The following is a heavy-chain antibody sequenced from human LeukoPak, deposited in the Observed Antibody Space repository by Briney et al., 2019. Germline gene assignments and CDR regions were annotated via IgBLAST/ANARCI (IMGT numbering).Heavy chain of an antibody. CDR1: GDSISSSSYY. V-gene: IGHV4-39*07. Sequence: SETLSLTCTVSGDSISSSSYYWGWIRQPPGKGLEWIGSIYHSGSTYYNPSLKSRVTISVDMSKNKFSLKLSSVTAAATAVYYCAREAHYDSSGCYFDHWGQGTLVTVSS. D-gene: IGHD3-22*01. CDR3: AREAHYDSSGCYFDH. J-gene: IGHJ4*02. CDR2: IYHSGST.